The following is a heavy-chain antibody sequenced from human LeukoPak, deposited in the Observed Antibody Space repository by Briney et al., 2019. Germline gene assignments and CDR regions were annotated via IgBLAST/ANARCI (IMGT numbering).Heavy chain of an antibody. CDR3: AREDYSSRGLDY. Sequence: SETLSLTCNVSGVSISTNYWSWIRQPPGKGLEWIGRIHTSGITNYNPSLKSRVTMSLDTSKNQFSLNLSSVTAADTAVYYCAREDYSSRGLDYWGREPWSPSPQ. D-gene: IGHD6-13*01. CDR1: GVSISTNY. J-gene: IGHJ4*02. CDR2: IHTSGIT. V-gene: IGHV4-4*07.